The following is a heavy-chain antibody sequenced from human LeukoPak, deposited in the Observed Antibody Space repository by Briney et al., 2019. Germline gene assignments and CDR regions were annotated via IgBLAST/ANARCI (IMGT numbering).Heavy chain of an antibody. CDR1: GFTFSSYA. V-gene: IGHV3-30-3*01. CDR3: ARDKFSADYSNTPVFDY. Sequence: PGGSLRLSCAASGFTFSSYAMHWVRQAPGKGLEWVAVISYDGSNKYYADSVKGRFTISGDNSKNTLYLQMNSLRAEDTAVYYCARDKFSADYSNTPVFDYWGQGTLVTVSS. CDR2: ISYDGSNK. D-gene: IGHD4-11*01. J-gene: IGHJ4*02.